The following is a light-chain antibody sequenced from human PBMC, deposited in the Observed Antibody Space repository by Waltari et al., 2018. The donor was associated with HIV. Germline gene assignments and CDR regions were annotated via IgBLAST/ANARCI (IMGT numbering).Light chain of an antibody. Sequence: IQMTQSPSSLSASVGDRVTITCRASQSIGNYLNWYQQKPGKAPNLLIHAASSLQSGVASRFSGSRSGTDFTLTISSLQPEDFATYYCQQSFNMPYTFGQGTKLDIK. J-gene: IGKJ2*01. CDR3: QQSFNMPYT. V-gene: IGKV1-39*01. CDR1: QSIGNY. CDR2: AAS.